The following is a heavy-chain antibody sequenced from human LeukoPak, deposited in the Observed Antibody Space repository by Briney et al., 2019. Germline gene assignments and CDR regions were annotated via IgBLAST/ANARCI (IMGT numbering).Heavy chain of an antibody. CDR1: GGSVSSDSYY. CDR2: IYYSGST. Sequence: SETLSLTCTVSGGSVSSDSYYWSWIRQPPGKGLEWIGYIYYSGSTNYNPSLKSRVIILVDTSKNQFSLKLSSVTAADTAVYYCASGYGDYDYYYYYGMDVWGQGTTVTVSS. D-gene: IGHD4-17*01. J-gene: IGHJ6*02. CDR3: ASGYGDYDYYYYYGMDV. V-gene: IGHV4-61*01.